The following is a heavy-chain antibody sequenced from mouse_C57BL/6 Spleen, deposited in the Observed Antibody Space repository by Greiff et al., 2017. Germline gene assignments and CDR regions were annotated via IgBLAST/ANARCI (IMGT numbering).Heavy chain of an antibody. D-gene: IGHD1-1*01. V-gene: IGHV3-6*01. Sequence: VQLQQSGPGLVKPSQSLSLTCSVTGYSITSGYYWNWIRQFPGNKLEWMGYISYDGSNNYNPSLKNRISITRDTSKNQFFLKLNSVTTEDTATYYCARGITTVVATLHWYFDVWGTGTTVTVSS. J-gene: IGHJ1*03. CDR3: ARGITTVVATLHWYFDV. CDR2: ISYDGSN. CDR1: GYSITSGYY.